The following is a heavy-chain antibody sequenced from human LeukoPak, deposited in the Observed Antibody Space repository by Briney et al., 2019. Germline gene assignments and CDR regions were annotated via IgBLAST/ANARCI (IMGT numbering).Heavy chain of an antibody. Sequence: SETLSLTCTVSGGSISSGDYYWRWIRQPPGKGLEWIGYIYYSGSTYYNPSLKSRVTISVDTSKNQFSLKLSSVTAADTAVYYCARAIPDSSGFFDYWGQGTLVTVSS. CDR2: IYYSGST. CDR1: GGSISSGDYY. J-gene: IGHJ4*02. D-gene: IGHD3-22*01. CDR3: ARAIPDSSGFFDY. V-gene: IGHV4-30-4*01.